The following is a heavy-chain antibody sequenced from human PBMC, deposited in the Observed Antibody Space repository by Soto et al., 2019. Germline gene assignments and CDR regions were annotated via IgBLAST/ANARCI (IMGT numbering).Heavy chain of an antibody. J-gene: IGHJ6*02. CDR1: GDSVSSNTAA. CDR2: TYYRSKWYN. Sequence: RSQTLSLTCAISGDSVSSNTAAWNWIRQSPSRGLEWLGRTYYRSKWYNDYEVFVKSRITINPDTTKNQFSLQLDSVTPEDTAVYYCARVSSGSNYRKADYYYYGIDVWGQGTTVTVSS. V-gene: IGHV6-1*01. CDR3: ARVSSGSNYRKADYYYYGIDV. D-gene: IGHD1-26*01.